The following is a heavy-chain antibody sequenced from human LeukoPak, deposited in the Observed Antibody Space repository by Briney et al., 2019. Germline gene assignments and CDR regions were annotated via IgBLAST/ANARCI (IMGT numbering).Heavy chain of an antibody. CDR2: ISHSGGT. Sequence: SETLSLTCAVYGASLSGYYWSWIRQPPGKGLEWIGEISHSGGTSYNPSLKSRVVISADASRKQFSLNLSSVTAADTAVYYCAILSSSRPDFWGQGTLVTVSS. D-gene: IGHD6-6*01. CDR3: AILSSSRPDF. CDR1: GASLSGYY. V-gene: IGHV4-34*01. J-gene: IGHJ4*02.